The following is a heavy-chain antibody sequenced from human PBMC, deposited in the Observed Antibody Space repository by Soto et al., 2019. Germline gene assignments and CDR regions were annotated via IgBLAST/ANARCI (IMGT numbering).Heavy chain of an antibody. CDR2: ISGSGGST. CDR3: AKDGDCISTSCYGEGFDP. J-gene: IGHJ5*02. Sequence: GGSLSLSCAASGFTFSSYAMSWVRQAPGKGLEWVSAISGSGGSTYYADSVKGRFTISRDNSKNTLYLQMSSLRAEDTAVYYCAKDGDCISTSCYGEGFDPWGQGTLVTVSS. V-gene: IGHV3-23*01. CDR1: GFTFSSYA. D-gene: IGHD2-2*01.